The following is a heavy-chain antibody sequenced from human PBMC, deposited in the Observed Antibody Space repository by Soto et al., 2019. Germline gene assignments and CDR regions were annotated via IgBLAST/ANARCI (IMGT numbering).Heavy chain of an antibody. CDR1: GFSFSNYA. D-gene: IGHD3-10*01. V-gene: IGHV3-23*01. CDR3: AKNRGYYFGWGRKYGWDV. CDR2: LSASGGNI. J-gene: IGHJ6*02. Sequence: EVQLLESGGGLVQPGGSLRLSCTASGFSFSNYAMSWVRQSPERGLEWVAALSASGGNINYADSVQGRFTISRENSKNTLYLQRKSLRAGAAAWNYGAKNRGYYFGWGRKYGWDVWGQGTPITIS.